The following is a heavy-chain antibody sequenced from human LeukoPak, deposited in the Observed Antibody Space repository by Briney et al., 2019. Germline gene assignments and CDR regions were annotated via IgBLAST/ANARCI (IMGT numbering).Heavy chain of an antibody. CDR2: INPNSGGT. Sequence: ASVKVSCKASEYTFTGYYMHWVRQAPGQGLEWMGWINPNSGGTNYAQKFQGRVTMTRDTSISTAYMELSRLRSDDTAVYYCARSYSSSSNFDYWGQGTLVTVSS. D-gene: IGHD6-6*01. CDR3: ARSYSSSSNFDY. V-gene: IGHV1-2*02. CDR1: EYTFTGYY. J-gene: IGHJ4*02.